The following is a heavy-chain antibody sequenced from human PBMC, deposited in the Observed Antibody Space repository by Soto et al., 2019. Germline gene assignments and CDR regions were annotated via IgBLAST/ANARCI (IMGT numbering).Heavy chain of an antibody. V-gene: IGHV3-33*01. CDR2: IWYDGSNK. CDR1: GFTFSSYG. D-gene: IGHD3-22*01. Sequence: QVQLVASGGGVVQPWRSLRLSCAASGFTFSSYGMHWVRQAPGKGLEWVAVIWYDGSNKYYADSVKGRFNISRDNSKKTLYLQMNSLRAEDTAVYYCARDPSSLHYYDSSGYNYFDYGGEGSLVTVSS. CDR3: ARDPSSLHYYDSSGYNYFDY. J-gene: IGHJ4*02.